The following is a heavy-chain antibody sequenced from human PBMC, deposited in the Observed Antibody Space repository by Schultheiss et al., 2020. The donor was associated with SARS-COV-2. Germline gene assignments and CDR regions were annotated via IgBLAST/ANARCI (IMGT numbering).Heavy chain of an antibody. V-gene: IGHV3-23*01. CDR3: ARDGIVVVVPVWFDP. Sequence: GGSLRLSCAASGFTFSTYAMSWVRQTPGKGLQWVSAISGSGGATDYADSVKGRFTITRDNSKNTLYLQMNSLRAEDTAVYYCARDGIVVVVPVWFDPWGQGTLVTVSS. CDR1: GFTFSTYA. J-gene: IGHJ5*02. CDR2: ISGSGGAT. D-gene: IGHD2-15*01.